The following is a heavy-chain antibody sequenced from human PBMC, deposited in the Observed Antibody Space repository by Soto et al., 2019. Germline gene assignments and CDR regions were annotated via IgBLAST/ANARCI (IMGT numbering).Heavy chain of an antibody. Sequence: EVQLLESGGGLVQPGGSLRLSCAASGFTFRNYAMIWVRQAPGKGLEWVSATSGDGAGTFYADSVKGRFTISRDNSQNTLYLQMNSLRADDTAVYYCAKDLIQDYGDNLFDSWGQGTLVTVSS. CDR2: TSGDGAGT. J-gene: IGHJ4*02. CDR3: AKDLIQDYGDNLFDS. D-gene: IGHD4-17*01. V-gene: IGHV3-23*01. CDR1: GFTFRNYA.